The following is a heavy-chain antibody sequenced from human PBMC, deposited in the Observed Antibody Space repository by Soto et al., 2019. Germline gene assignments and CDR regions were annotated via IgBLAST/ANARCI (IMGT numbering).Heavy chain of an antibody. D-gene: IGHD3-10*01. J-gene: IGHJ4*02. V-gene: IGHV3-23*01. CDR3: AREFAPGSPNYDY. Sequence: PGESLKISCAASGFNSSNYAMSWVRQAPGKGLEWVSTFTRSGNTYYADSVKGRFTISRDNSKNTLYLQMDSLRAEDTAVYYCAREFAPGSPNYDYWGLGTLVTVSS. CDR1: GFNSSNYA. CDR2: FTRSGNT.